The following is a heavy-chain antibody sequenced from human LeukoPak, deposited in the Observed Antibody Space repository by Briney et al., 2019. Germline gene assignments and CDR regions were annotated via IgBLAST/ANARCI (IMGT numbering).Heavy chain of an antibody. V-gene: IGHV1-69*04. D-gene: IGHD2/OR15-2a*01. CDR3: ARGRVVRLGTTPYDYGMDV. Sequence: ASVKVSCKASGGTFRTYGISWVRQAPGQGLEWMGGIIHMLGITNYAQKFQGRVTLTADKSTGTAYMELSSLRSEDTAMYYCARGRVVRLGTTPYDYGMDVWGQGTTVTVSS. J-gene: IGHJ6*02. CDR1: GGTFRTYG. CDR2: IIHMLGIT.